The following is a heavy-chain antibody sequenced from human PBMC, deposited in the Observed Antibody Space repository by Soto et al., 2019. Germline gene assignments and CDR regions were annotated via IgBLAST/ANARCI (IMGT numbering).Heavy chain of an antibody. CDR2: INHSGST. CDR1: GGSFSGYY. CDR3: ARLYGSGSYYTYYYYGMDV. D-gene: IGHD3-10*01. V-gene: IGHV4-34*01. Sequence: SETLSLTCAVYGGSFSGYYWSWIRQPPGKGLEWIGEINHSGSTNYNPSLKSRVTISVDTSKNQFSLKLSSVTAADTAVYYCARLYGSGSYYTYYYYGMDVWGQGTTVTAYS. J-gene: IGHJ6*02.